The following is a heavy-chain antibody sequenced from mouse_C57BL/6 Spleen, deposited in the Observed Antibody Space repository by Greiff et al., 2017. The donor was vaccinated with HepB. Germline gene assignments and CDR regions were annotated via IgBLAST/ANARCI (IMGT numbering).Heavy chain of an antibody. D-gene: IGHD3-2*02. Sequence: QVQLQQSGAELVRPGTSVKVSCKASGYAFTNYLLEWVKQRPGQGLEWIGVINPGSGGTNYNEKFKGKATLTADKSSSTAYMQLSSLTSEDSAVYFCARRGLESSGPAWFAYWGQGTLVTVSA. CDR1: GYAFTNYL. CDR2: INPGSGGT. CDR3: ARRGLESSGPAWFAY. V-gene: IGHV1-54*01. J-gene: IGHJ3*01.